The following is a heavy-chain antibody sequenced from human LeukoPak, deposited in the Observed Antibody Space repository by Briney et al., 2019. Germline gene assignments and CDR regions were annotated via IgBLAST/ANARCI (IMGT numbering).Heavy chain of an antibody. Sequence: PGGSLRLSCAASGFTFSSYAMSWVRQAPGKGLEWVSATSGSGGSTYYTDSVKGRFTISRDNSKNTLYLQMNSLRAEDTAVYYCAKSLRSSSTSCYDYWGQGTLVTVSS. J-gene: IGHJ4*02. CDR1: GFTFSSYA. CDR3: AKSLRSSSTSCYDY. CDR2: TSGSGGST. D-gene: IGHD2-2*01. V-gene: IGHV3-23*01.